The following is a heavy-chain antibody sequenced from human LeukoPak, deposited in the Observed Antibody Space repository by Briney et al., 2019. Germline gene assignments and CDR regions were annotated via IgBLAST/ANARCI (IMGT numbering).Heavy chain of an antibody. CDR3: AKSLTTLSRGGFDY. Sequence: PGGSLRLSCAASEFTFSSYAMNWVRQAPGKGLEWVSVISASGTTTFYTGSVKGRFTISRDNSKNMLYLQLSSLRAEDAAVYYCAKSLTTLSRGGFDYWGQGTLVTVSS. V-gene: IGHV3-23*01. D-gene: IGHD4/OR15-4a*01. CDR2: ISASGTTT. J-gene: IGHJ4*02. CDR1: EFTFSSYA.